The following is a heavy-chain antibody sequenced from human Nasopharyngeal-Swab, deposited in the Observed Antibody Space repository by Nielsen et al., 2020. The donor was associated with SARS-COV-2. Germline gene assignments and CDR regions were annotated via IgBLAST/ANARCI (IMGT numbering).Heavy chain of an antibody. CDR2: ISSSSSYI. CDR1: GFTFNKYN. CDR3: ARDGLDYDFWSAYFTDV. V-gene: IGHV3-21*01. Sequence: GESLKISCAASGFTFNKYNFNWVRQAPGKGLEWVSSISSSSSYIYYADSVKGRFTISRDDAKNSFSLQMNSLRAEDTAVYYCARDGLDYDFWSAYFTDVWGQGTTVTVSS. D-gene: IGHD3-3*01. J-gene: IGHJ6*02.